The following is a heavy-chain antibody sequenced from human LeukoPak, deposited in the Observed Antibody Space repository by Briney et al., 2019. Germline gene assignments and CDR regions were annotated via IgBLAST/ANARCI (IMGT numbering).Heavy chain of an antibody. J-gene: IGHJ4*02. CDR3: VRVAKERVGGVYYFDY. CDR1: GFTFSSYG. Sequence: GGSLRLSCAASGFTFSSYGMNWVRQAPGKGLEWVSAIGTAGDTYYTGSVKGRFTISRENAKNSLYLQMNSLRAGDTAVYYCVRVAKERVGGVYYFDYWGQGTPVTVSS. CDR2: IGTAGDT. V-gene: IGHV3-13*01. D-gene: IGHD1-1*01.